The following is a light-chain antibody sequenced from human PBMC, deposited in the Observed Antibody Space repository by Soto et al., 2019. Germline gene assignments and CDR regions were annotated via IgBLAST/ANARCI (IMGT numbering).Light chain of an antibody. CDR3: QQYGSYPWT. V-gene: IGKV1-5*03. J-gene: IGKJ1*01. CDR1: QSVNSW. CDR2: LAS. Sequence: DIQMTQSPSTLSASVGDSVTFTCRASQSVNSWLAWYQQKPGRAPKLLIYLASSLERGVPSRFSGSGSGTEFTLPIRGLQPYDCAAYYCQQYGSYPWTFGQGTKVEVK.